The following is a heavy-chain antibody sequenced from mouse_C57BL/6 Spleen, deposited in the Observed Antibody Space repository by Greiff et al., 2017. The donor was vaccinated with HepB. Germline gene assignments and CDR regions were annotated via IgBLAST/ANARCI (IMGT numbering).Heavy chain of an antibody. V-gene: IGHV1-55*01. CDR1: GYTFTSYW. CDR2: IYPGSGST. Sequence: QVQLQQSGAELVKPGASVKMSCKASGYTFTSYWITWVKQRPGQGLEWIGDIYPGSGSTNYNEKFKSKATLTVDTSSSTAYMQLSSLTSEDSAVYYCARRRTMVHYFDYGGQGTTLTVSS. CDR3: ARRRTMVHYFDY. D-gene: IGHD1-1*02. J-gene: IGHJ2*01.